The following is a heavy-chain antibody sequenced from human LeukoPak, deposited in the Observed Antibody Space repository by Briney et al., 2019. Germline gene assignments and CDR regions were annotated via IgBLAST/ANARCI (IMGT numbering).Heavy chain of an antibody. Sequence: SVKVSCKASGGTFSSYAISWVRQAPGQGLEWMGRIIPIFGTANYAQKFQGRVTITTDESTSTAYMELSSLRSEDTAVYYCARDATVGAVAGGFDYWGQGTLVTVSS. CDR3: ARDATVGAVAGGFDY. CDR1: GGTFSSYA. J-gene: IGHJ4*02. CDR2: IIPIFGTA. V-gene: IGHV1-69*05. D-gene: IGHD6-19*01.